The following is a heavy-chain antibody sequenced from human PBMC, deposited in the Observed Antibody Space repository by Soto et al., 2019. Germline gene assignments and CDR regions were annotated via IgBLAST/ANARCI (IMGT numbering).Heavy chain of an antibody. V-gene: IGHV2-5*02. CDR2: IYWDDTK. CDR1: GFSLPTDRVG. D-gene: IGHD3-10*01. J-gene: IGHJ4*02. CDR3: AHAYGGGSLY. Sequence: QITLKESGPTLVKPTQTLTLTCTFSGFSLPTDRVGVGWIRQPPGKALEWLAVIYWDDTKTYRPSLKSRLTITKDTSKNQVALTMTAMDPVDTATYYCAHAYGGGSLYWGQGTLVTVSS.